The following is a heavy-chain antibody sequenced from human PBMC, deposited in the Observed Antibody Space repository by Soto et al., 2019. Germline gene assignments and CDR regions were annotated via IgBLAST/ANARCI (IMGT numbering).Heavy chain of an antibody. CDR1: AFTLSKFA. CDR2: TSKDGINT. Sequence: QVQLVESGGGVVQPGRSLRLSCAASAFTLSKFAMHWVRQAPGKGLEWVAVTSKDGINTYYADSVKGRFTISRDNSKSTIYLQMNSLRTEETALYYCARGNMDVWGQGTTVTVSS. V-gene: IGHV3-30-3*01. J-gene: IGHJ6*02. D-gene: IGHD1-1*01. CDR3: ARGNMDV.